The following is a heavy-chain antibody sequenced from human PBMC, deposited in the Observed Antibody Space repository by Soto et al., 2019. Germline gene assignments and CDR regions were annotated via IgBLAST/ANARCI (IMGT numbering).Heavy chain of an antibody. CDR1: GFAFSTHA. Sequence: GSLRLSCVASGFAFSTHATSWVRQAPGKGLEWVSTFSGSGGNIYYAESVKGRLTISRDDSKNTLYLQMDSLRVEDTAVYYCAKDPPWTVGPLALDVWGQGTTVTVSS. D-gene: IGHD1-26*01. CDR2: FSGSGGNI. J-gene: IGHJ6*02. CDR3: AKDPPWTVGPLALDV. V-gene: IGHV3-23*01.